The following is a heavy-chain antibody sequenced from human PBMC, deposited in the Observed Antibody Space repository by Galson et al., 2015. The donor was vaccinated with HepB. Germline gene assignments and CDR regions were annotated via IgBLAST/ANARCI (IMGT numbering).Heavy chain of an antibody. V-gene: IGHV3-30-3*01. Sequence: SLRLSCAVSGFTLSNYAMYWVRQAPVKGLEWVAVISYDGNNKYYADSVKGRFTISRDISKNTLYLQMDSLRPEDTAVYYCARIKSAQSTGDAFDIWGQGTMVTVSS. CDR3: ARIKSAQSTGDAFDI. CDR1: GFTLSNYA. CDR2: ISYDGNNK. J-gene: IGHJ3*02.